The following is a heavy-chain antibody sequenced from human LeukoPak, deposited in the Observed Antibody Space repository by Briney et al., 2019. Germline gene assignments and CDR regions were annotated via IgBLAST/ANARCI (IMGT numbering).Heavy chain of an antibody. Sequence: GGSLRLSCEASGFTFSTYAMSWVRQAPGKGLEWVSTISGSGSTYYADSVKGRFTISRDNSKNTLYLQMNSLRVEDTAVYYCARDVKTISAMDVWGQGTTVTVSS. V-gene: IGHV3-23*01. J-gene: IGHJ6*02. D-gene: IGHD6-25*01. CDR1: GFTFSTYA. CDR3: ARDVKTISAMDV. CDR2: ISGSGST.